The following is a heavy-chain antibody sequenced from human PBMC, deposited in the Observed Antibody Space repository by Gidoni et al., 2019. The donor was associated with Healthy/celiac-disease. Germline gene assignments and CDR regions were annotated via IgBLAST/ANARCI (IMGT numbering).Heavy chain of an antibody. Sequence: QVQLVESGGGGGERGRSPRPSCAASGFPVSSYGLHWVRQAPVQGLEWVAVIWYDGSNKYYAASVKVRFTISRDNSKNTLYLQMNSLRAEDTAVYYCAREEDSSGWYYFDYWGQGTLVTVSS. CDR2: IWYDGSNK. V-gene: IGHV3-33*01. CDR3: AREEDSSGWYYFDY. D-gene: IGHD6-19*01. CDR1: GFPVSSYG. J-gene: IGHJ4*02.